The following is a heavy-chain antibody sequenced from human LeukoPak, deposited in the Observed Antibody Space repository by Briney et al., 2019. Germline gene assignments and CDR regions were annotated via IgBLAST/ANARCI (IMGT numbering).Heavy chain of an antibody. CDR2: IYTSVST. Sequence: SETLSLTCTVSGGSISSYYWSWIRQPAGKGLEWIGRIYTSVSTIYNPSLKGRATMSVDTSKNQFSLKLSSVTAADTAVYYCARGPFALYSSGSRRLGWFDPWGQGTLVTVSS. J-gene: IGHJ5*02. CDR3: ARGPFALYSSGSRRLGWFDP. V-gene: IGHV4-4*07. D-gene: IGHD6-19*01. CDR1: GGSISSYY.